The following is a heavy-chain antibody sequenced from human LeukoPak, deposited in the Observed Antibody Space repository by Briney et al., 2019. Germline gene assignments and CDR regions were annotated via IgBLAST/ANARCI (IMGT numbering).Heavy chain of an antibody. CDR2: ISGSGGST. CDR1: GFTFSSYA. V-gene: IGHV3-23*01. CDR3: ALNGREVPSGAFDI. D-gene: IGHD3-16*02. Sequence: GGSLRLSCAASGFTFSSYAMSWVRQAPGKGLEWVSTISGSGGSTYYADSVKGRFTISRDNSKNTLYLQMNSLRAEDTAVYYCALNGREVPSGAFDIWGQGTMVTVSS. J-gene: IGHJ3*02.